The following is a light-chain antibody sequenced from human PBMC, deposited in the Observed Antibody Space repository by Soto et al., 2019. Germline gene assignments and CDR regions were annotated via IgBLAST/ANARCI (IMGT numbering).Light chain of an antibody. CDR3: QQSYSTPLFT. CDR2: AAS. J-gene: IGKJ3*01. V-gene: IGKV1-39*01. Sequence: DIQMTQSPSSLSSSVGHRVTITCRASQSIRSYLNWYQQKPGKAPKLLIYAASSLQSGVPSRFSASGSGTDFTLTISSLQPEDFATYYCQQSYSTPLFTFCPGTKVDI. CDR1: QSIRSY.